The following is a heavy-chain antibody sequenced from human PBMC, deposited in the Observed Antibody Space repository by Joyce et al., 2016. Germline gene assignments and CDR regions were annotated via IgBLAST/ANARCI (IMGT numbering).Heavy chain of an antibody. CDR3: ARRMVGAALDY. D-gene: IGHD2-15*01. CDR1: GYSFSTYY. J-gene: IGHJ4*02. Sequence: QVQLVQSGAEVKKPGASVKVSCKTSGYSFSTYYIHWLRQAPGQGLEWMETINPDGGATIYAQRFKGRVTLTRDTSTTTFYMNLSSLKSEDTAVFYCARRMVGAALDYWGQGTLVAVSS. CDR2: INPDGGAT. V-gene: IGHV1-46*01.